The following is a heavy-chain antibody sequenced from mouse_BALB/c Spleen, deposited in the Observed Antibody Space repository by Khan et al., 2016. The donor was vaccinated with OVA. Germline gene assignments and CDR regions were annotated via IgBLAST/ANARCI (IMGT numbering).Heavy chain of an antibody. V-gene: IGHV5-9-3*01. CDR1: GFTFSTYA. J-gene: IGHJ4*01. CDR2: ISTGGHYT. Sequence: EVELVESGGGLVKPGGSLKLSCSASGFTFSTYAMSWVRQTPEKRLECVATISTGGHYTFYPDSVKGRFTISRDNAKNTLYLQMSSLRFEDTAMYYCARSLIDYHAMDYWGQGTSVTVSA. CDR3: ARSLIDYHAMDY. D-gene: IGHD2-4*01.